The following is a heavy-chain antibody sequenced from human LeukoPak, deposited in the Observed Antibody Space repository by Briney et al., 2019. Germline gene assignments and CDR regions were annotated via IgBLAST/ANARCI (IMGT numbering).Heavy chain of an antibody. Sequence: GGSLRLSCAASGFTFSTYNMNWVRQAPGQGLEWVSYISSSSTTIYYADSVKGRFTISRDSAKNSLYLQMNSLRAEDTAVYYCARVYYGSGSLHYYYYYMDVWGKGTTVTISS. CDR2: ISSSSTTI. CDR1: GFTFSTYN. D-gene: IGHD3-10*01. V-gene: IGHV3-48*01. CDR3: ARVYYGSGSLHYYYYYMDV. J-gene: IGHJ6*03.